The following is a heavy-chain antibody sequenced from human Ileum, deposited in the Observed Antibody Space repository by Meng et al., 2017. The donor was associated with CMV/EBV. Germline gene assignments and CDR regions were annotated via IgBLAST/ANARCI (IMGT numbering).Heavy chain of an antibody. CDR2: IKSKTDGGTT. V-gene: IGHV3-15*01. CDR3: TTGFGTTWVY. D-gene: IGHD1-1*01. Sequence: AGSGFTFSNAWRSWVRQAPGKGLEWVGRIKSKTDGGTTDYAAPVKGRFTISRDDSKNTLYLQMNSLKTEDTAVYYCTTGFGTTWVYWGQGTLVTVSS. CDR1: GFTFSNAW. J-gene: IGHJ4*02.